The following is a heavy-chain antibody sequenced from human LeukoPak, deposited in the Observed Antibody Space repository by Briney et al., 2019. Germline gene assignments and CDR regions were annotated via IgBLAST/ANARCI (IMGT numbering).Heavy chain of an antibody. CDR3: ARGPATVTTFRNYYYYYYMGV. CDR1: GGSFSGYY. V-gene: IGHV4-34*01. D-gene: IGHD4-17*01. Sequence: SETLSLTCAVYGGSFSGYYWSWIRQPPGKGLERIGEINHSGSTNYNPSLKGRVTISVDTSKNQFSLKPSSVTAADTAVYYCARGPATVTTFRNYYYYYYMGVWGKGTTVTVSS. J-gene: IGHJ6*03. CDR2: INHSGST.